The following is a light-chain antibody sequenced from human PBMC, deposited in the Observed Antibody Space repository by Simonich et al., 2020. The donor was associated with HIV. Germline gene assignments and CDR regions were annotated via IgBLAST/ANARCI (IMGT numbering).Light chain of an antibody. Sequence: DIVMTQSPDSLAVSLGERATINCKSSQSVSYSSNNKNYLAWYQQKPGQPPKLLIYWASTRESGVPDRFSGSGSGTDFTLTISSLQAEDVAVYYCQHYYSTPFTFGPGTKVDIK. V-gene: IGKV4-1*01. CDR3: QHYYSTPFT. J-gene: IGKJ3*01. CDR1: QSVSYSSNNKNY. CDR2: WAS.